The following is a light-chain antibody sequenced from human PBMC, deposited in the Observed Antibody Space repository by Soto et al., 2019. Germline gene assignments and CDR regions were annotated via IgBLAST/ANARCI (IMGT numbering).Light chain of an antibody. Sequence: DIPLTQSPSSLSASLGDRVSIXCRASQSISNSLNWYQQKPGKAPKLLIYAASSLQSGVPSRFSGSGSGTDFTLTISSLQPEDFATYYCQQSYSTPWTFGQGTKVDIK. CDR2: AAS. V-gene: IGKV1-39*01. J-gene: IGKJ1*01. CDR1: QSISNS. CDR3: QQSYSTPWT.